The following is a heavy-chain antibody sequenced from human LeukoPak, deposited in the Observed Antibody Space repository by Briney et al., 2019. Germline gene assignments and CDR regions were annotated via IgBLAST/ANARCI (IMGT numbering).Heavy chain of an antibody. CDR3: TRQEEPTALIDH. J-gene: IGHJ4*02. D-gene: IGHD5-18*01. CDR1: GCSFSGSA. CDR2: IRSKSNSYAT. Sequence: QGQTLKLSCAPSGCSFSGSAMQRARDASGKGLEWVGRIRSKSNSYATAYGASVKGRFTISRDESKNTAYLQMNSLKTEDTAVYYCTRQEEPTALIDHWGEGTLFTVSS. V-gene: IGHV3-73*01.